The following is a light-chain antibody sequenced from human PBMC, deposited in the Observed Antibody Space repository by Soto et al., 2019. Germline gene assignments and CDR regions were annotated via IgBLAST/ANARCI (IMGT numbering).Light chain of an antibody. V-gene: IGLV1-44*01. Sequence: QSVLTQPPSASGTPGQRVTISCSGSSSNIGSNTVNWYQQLPGTAPKLLIYSNNQRPSGVPDRFSGSKSGTSATLGITGFQTGDEADYYCGSWDSSLSADVFGTGTKVTV. CDR3: GSWDSSLSADV. CDR1: SSNIGSNT. CDR2: SNN. J-gene: IGLJ1*01.